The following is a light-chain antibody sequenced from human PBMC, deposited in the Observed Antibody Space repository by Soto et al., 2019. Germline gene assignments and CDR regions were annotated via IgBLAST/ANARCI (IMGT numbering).Light chain of an antibody. CDR1: QNVANY. CDR3: QRYSSSPT. CDR2: GAA. Sequence: IVLTQCRAPLSLVTGERATLSSRASQNVANYLDWYQQTPGQAPRILIFGAATSAADIPDRFSGSGSGTDFTLTISRLEHEDFAVYYRQRYSSSPTFGQGTKVDIK. V-gene: IGKV3-20*01. J-gene: IGKJ1*01.